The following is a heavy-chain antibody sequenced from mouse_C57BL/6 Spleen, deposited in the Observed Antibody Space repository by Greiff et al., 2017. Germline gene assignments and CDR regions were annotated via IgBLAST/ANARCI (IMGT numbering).Heavy chain of an antibody. J-gene: IGHJ4*01. CDR3: ARIYYGNLYYAMDY. V-gene: IGHV1-82*01. CDR1: GYAFSSSW. Sequence: QVQLQQSGPELVKPGASVKISCKASGYAFSSSWMNWVKQRPGKGLEWIGRIYPGDGDTNYNGKFKGKATLTADKSSSTAYMQLSSLTSEDSAVYFCARIYYGNLYYAMDYWGQGTSVTVSS. CDR2: IYPGDGDT. D-gene: IGHD2-1*01.